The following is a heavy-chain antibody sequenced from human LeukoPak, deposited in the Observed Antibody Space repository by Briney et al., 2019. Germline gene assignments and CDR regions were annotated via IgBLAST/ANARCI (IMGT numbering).Heavy chain of an antibody. Sequence: PSETLSLTCAVYGGSFSGYYWSWIRQPPGKGLEWIGEINHSGSTNYNPSLKSRVTISVDTSKNQFSLKLSSVTAADTAVYYCARESQGAVTYFDYWGQGTLVTVSS. CDR2: INHSGST. CDR3: ARESQGAVTYFDY. V-gene: IGHV4-34*01. J-gene: IGHJ4*02. CDR1: GGSFSGYY. D-gene: IGHD4-17*01.